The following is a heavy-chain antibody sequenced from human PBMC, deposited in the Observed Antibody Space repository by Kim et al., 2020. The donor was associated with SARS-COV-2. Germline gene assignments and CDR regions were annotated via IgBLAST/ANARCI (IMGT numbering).Heavy chain of an antibody. D-gene: IGHD3-10*01. V-gene: IGHV4-39*01. CDR3: ARLGRGAPDY. Sequence: SETLSLTCTVSGGSISSSSYYWGWIRQPPGKGLEWIGSIYYSGSTYYNPSLKSRVTISVDTSKNQFSLKLSSVTAADTAVYYCARLGRGAPDYWGQGTLVTVSS. J-gene: IGHJ4*02. CDR1: GGSISSSSYY. CDR2: IYYSGST.